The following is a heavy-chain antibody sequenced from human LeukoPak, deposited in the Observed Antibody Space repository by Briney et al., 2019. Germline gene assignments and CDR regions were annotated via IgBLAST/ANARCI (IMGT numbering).Heavy chain of an antibody. Sequence: GGSLRLSCTASGFTFSSYAMTWVRQAPGKGLECVSVISGIGTTTYYADSVKGRFTISRDNSKDTLFLQMNSLRVEDTATYYCTKKRTTSVTDWFDPWGQGTLVTVSS. J-gene: IGHJ5*02. D-gene: IGHD4-17*01. CDR3: TKKRTTSVTDWFDP. CDR2: ISGIGTTT. V-gene: IGHV3-23*01. CDR1: GFTFSSYA.